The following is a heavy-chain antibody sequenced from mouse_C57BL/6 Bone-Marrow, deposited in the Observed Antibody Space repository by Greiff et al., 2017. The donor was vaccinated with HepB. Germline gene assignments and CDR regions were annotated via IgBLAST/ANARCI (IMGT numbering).Heavy chain of an antibody. Sequence: VQLKESGAELVRPGASVKLSCTASGFNIKDDYKHWVKQRPEQGLEWIGWIDPENGDTEYASKFQGKATITADTSSNTAYLQLSSLTSEDTAVYYCTLYGPYYFDYWGQGTTLTVSS. D-gene: IGHD1-1*02. CDR1: GFNIKDDY. CDR3: TLYGPYYFDY. V-gene: IGHV14-4*01. CDR2: IDPENGDT. J-gene: IGHJ2*01.